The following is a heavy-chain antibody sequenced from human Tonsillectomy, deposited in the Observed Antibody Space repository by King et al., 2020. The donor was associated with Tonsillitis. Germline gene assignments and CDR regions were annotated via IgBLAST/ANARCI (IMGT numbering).Heavy chain of an antibody. J-gene: IGHJ2*01. CDR2: IGTAGDT. V-gene: IGHV3-13*01. CDR3: AREKHDYGDYGGGGYFDL. CDR1: GFTFSSYD. D-gene: IGHD4-17*01. Sequence: VQLVESGGGLVQPGGSLRLSCAASGFTFSSYDMHWVRQTTGKGLEWVSGIGTAGDTYYPGSVKGRFTMSRENAKNSLYFQMNSLRAGDTAVYYCAREKHDYGDYGGGGYFDLWGRGTWSLSLQ.